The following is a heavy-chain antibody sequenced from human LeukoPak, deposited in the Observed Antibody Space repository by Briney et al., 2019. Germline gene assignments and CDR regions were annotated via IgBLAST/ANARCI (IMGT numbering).Heavy chain of an antibody. CDR2: IIHSGST. CDR3: ARAHGMAFDI. CDR1: GGSFSGYY. J-gene: IGHJ3*02. Sequence: SETLSLTCAVYGGSFSGYYWSWIRQPPGKGLEWIGEIIHSGSTNYNPSLKSRVTMSVDTSKNQFSLKLSSVTAADTAVYYCARAHGMAFDIWGQGTMVTVSS. V-gene: IGHV4-34*12.